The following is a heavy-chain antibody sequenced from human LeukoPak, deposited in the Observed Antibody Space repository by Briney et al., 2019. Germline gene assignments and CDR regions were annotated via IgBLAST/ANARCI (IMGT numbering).Heavy chain of an antibody. D-gene: IGHD1-26*01. J-gene: IGHJ4*02. Sequence: GGSLRLSCAASGFSFDGYGMHWVRQAPGGGLEWLAVIWYDGSKKYYADSVKGRFTISRDNSENTLYLEMNSLRAEDTAVYYCAREGNGSYYVDCWGQGTLVTVSS. CDR3: AREGNGSYYVDC. V-gene: IGHV3-33*01. CDR2: IWYDGSKK. CDR1: GFSFDGYG.